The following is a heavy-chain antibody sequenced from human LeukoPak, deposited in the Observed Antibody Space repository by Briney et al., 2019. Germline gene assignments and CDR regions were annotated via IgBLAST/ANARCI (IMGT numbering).Heavy chain of an antibody. CDR2: ISSSGSTT. J-gene: IGHJ4*02. V-gene: IGHV3-11*04. CDR3: ANHLACGSTSCPPFDD. Sequence: TGGSLRLSCAASGFTFSDYYMSWIRQAPGKGLEWVSYISSSGSTTYYADSVKGRFTISRDNAKNSLYLQMNSLRAEDTAVYYCANHLACGSTSCPPFDDWGQGTLVTVSS. CDR1: GFTFSDYY. D-gene: IGHD2-2*01.